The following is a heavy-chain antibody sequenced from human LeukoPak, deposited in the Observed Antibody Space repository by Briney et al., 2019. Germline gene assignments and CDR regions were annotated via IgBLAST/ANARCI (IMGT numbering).Heavy chain of an antibody. V-gene: IGHV3-30*02. D-gene: IGHD5-12*01. Sequence: PGGSLRLSCAASGFTFSSYGMHWVRQAPGKGLEWVAFIRYDASNKYHADSVKGRFTISRDNSKNTLYLQMNSLRAEDTAVYYCARDRGYSGYQGQFDPWGQGTLVTVSS. CDR2: IRYDASNK. CDR1: GFTFSSYG. J-gene: IGHJ5*02. CDR3: ARDRGYSGYQGQFDP.